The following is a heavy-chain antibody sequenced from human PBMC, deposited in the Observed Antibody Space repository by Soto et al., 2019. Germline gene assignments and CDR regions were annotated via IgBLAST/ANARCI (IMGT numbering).Heavy chain of an antibody. V-gene: IGHV3-30-3*01. CDR1: GFTFSSYA. Sequence: QVPLVESGGGVVQPGRSLRLSCAASGFTFSSYAMHWVRQAPGKGLEWVAVISYDGSNKYYADSVKGRFTISRDNSKNTLYLQMNSLRAEDTAVYYCARDQHDILTGSFFVDYWGQGTLVTVSS. D-gene: IGHD3-9*01. J-gene: IGHJ4*02. CDR3: ARDQHDILTGSFFVDY. CDR2: ISYDGSNK.